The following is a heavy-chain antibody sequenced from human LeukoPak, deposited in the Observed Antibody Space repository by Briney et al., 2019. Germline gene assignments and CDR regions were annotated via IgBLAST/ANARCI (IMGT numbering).Heavy chain of an antibody. V-gene: IGHV4-34*01. J-gene: IGHJ5*02. CDR3: ARVEYCSSTSCYVTVGNWFDP. CDR1: GGSFSGYY. CDR2: INHSGST. Sequence: SETLSLTCAVYGGSFSGYYWSWIRQPPGKGLEWIGEINHSGSTNYNPSLKSRVTISVDKSKNQFSLKLSSVTAADTAVYYCARVEYCSSTSCYVTVGNWFDPWGQGTLVTVSS. D-gene: IGHD2-2*01.